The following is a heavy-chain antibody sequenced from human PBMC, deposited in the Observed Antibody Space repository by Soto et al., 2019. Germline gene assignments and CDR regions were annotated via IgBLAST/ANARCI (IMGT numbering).Heavy chain of an antibody. CDR3: ANARDFWSGVDN. CDR2: SSWNRDKI. V-gene: IGHV3-9*01. Sequence: GGSLRLSCAASRVTFDDYAMHWVRQAPGKGLEWVSSSSWNRDKIGYADSVKGRFTISRDNAKNSLYRQMNSLRAEDTAFYYCANARDFWSGVDNWGHGTLVTVSS. D-gene: IGHD3-3*01. J-gene: IGHJ4*01. CDR1: RVTFDDYA.